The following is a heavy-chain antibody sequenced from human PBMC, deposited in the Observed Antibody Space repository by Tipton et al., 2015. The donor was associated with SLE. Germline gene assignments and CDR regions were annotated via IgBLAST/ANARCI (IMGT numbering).Heavy chain of an antibody. V-gene: IGHV4-59*12. D-gene: IGHD1-1*01. CDR1: GGSISSYY. J-gene: IGHJ6*03. CDR3: ARAPGLERSYSYFYYMDV. Sequence: TLSLTCIVSGGSISSYYWSWIRQPPGKGLEWIGYIYYSGSTNYNPSLKSRVTISVDTSKNQFSLRLSSVTAADTAVYYCARAPGLERSYSYFYYMDVWGKGTTVTVSS. CDR2: IYYSGST.